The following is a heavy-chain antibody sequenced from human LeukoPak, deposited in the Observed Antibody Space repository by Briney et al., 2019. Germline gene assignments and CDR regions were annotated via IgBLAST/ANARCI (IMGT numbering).Heavy chain of an antibody. D-gene: IGHD6-19*01. CDR2: ISGDGSST. Sequence: GGSLRLSCAASGFPLSNHWMHWVRQSPGKGLVWVSRISGDGSSTSYADSVKGRFTIYRDNAKNTLYLQMNRLRAEDTAVYYCARRVRSTGWYIFDFWGQGTLVTVSS. V-gene: IGHV3-74*01. CDR1: GFPLSNHW. CDR3: ARRVRSTGWYIFDF. J-gene: IGHJ4*02.